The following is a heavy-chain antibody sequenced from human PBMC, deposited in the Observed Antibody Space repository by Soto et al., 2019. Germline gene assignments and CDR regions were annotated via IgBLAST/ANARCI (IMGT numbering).Heavy chain of an antibody. CDR2: ISTYNGDT. D-gene: IGHD3-10*01. Sequence: QVQLVQSGAEVKKPGASVRVSCKASGYSFTTYGVTWVRQAPGQGLEWMGWISTYNGDTRVAQQHQGRVTLTTDTSTTAAHMELRRLRSDDTAIYYCPRTEGRIIRGDYWGQGTLVTVS. V-gene: IGHV1-18*01. J-gene: IGHJ4*02. CDR3: PRTEGRIIRGDY. CDR1: GYSFTTYG.